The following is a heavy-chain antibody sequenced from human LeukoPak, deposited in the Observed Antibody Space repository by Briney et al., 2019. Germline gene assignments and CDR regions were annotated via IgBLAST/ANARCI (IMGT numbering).Heavy chain of an antibody. CDR1: GFTFSSYE. J-gene: IGHJ4*02. CDR3: AKFWQQLVRDY. D-gene: IGHD6-13*01. V-gene: IGHV3-48*03. Sequence: QSGGSLRLSCAASGFTFSSYEMNWVRQAPGKGLEWVSYISSSGSTIYYADSVKGRFTISRDNSKNTLYLQMNSLRAEDTAVYYCAKFWQQLVRDYWGQGTLVTVSS. CDR2: ISSSGSTI.